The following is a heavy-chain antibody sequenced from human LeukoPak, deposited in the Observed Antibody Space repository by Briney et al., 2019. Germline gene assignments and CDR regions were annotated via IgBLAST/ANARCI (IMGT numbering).Heavy chain of an antibody. D-gene: IGHD4-11*01. V-gene: IGHV3-30-3*01. CDR2: ISYDGSNK. CDR3: ARAYSNYVVHDAFDI. J-gene: IGHJ3*02. CDR1: GFTFSSYA. Sequence: GGSLRLPCAASGFTFSSYAMHWVRQAPGKGLEWVAVISYDGSNKYYADSVKGRFTISRDNSKNTLYLQMNSLRAEDTAVYYCARAYSNYVVHDAFDIWGQGTMVTVSS.